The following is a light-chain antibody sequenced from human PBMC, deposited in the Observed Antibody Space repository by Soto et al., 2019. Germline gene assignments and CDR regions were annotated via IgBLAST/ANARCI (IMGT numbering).Light chain of an antibody. CDR1: PILLNDNGYNY. CDR3: MQTLESRT. V-gene: IGKV2-28*01. Sequence: DISMTQSRLSLTVPPGEPASISFRSIPILLNDNGYNYFHWFLQQPGQSPQLLIYLGYNRAPGVPDRFSGTGSATDFTLKISRVEAEDVGVYYCMQTLESRTFGQGTKVDIK. J-gene: IGKJ1*01. CDR2: LGY.